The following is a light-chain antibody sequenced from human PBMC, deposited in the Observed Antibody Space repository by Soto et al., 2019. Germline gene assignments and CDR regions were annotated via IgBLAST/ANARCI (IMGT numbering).Light chain of an antibody. CDR2: EVS. V-gene: IGLV2-8*01. Sequence: QPVLTQPPSASGSPGHSVTLSCTGTSSDVGGYNYVSWYQQHPGKAPKLMIYEVSKRPSGVPDRFSGSKSGNTASLTVSGLQAEDEADYYCSSYAGNYNLVFGGGTKVTVL. J-gene: IGLJ2*01. CDR3: SSYAGNYNLV. CDR1: SSDVGGYNY.